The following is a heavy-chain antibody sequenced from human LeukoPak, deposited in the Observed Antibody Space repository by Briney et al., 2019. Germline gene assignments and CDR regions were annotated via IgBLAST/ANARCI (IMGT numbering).Heavy chain of an antibody. CDR1: GFTFSSYA. Sequence: GGSLRLSCEASGFTFSSYAMSWVRQAPGKGLAWVSGISSSADSTYYADSVKGRFTISRDNSKNTLYLKMNNLRAEDTAVYYCAKPLEKYTYGGNFDYWGQGILVTVSS. J-gene: IGHJ4*02. CDR3: AKPLEKYTYGGNFDY. CDR2: ISSSADST. D-gene: IGHD4-23*01. V-gene: IGHV3-23*01.